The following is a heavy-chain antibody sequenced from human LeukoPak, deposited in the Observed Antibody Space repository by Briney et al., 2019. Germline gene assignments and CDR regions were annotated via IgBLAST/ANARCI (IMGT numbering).Heavy chain of an antibody. CDR3: ARGTVTNYYYYGMDV. D-gene: IGHD4-17*01. Sequence: GVSVRLPCAACGXTFSSYAMLWVRHAPGKGRVYVIGINSNRGNTYYGNSVKGRFTISRDNSKNTAYLQMGSLRDEDMAVYYCARGTVTNYYYYGMDVWGQGTTVTVSS. J-gene: IGHJ6*02. CDR1: GXTFSSYA. V-gene: IGHV3-64*01. CDR2: INSNRGNT.